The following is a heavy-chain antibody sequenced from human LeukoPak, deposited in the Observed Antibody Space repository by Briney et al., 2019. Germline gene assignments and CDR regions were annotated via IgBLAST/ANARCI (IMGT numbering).Heavy chain of an antibody. D-gene: IGHD4-17*01. CDR1: GFTFSSYA. Sequence: GGSLRLSCAASGFTFSSYAMSWVRQAPGKGLEWVANIKQDGSEKYYVDSVKGRFTISRDNAKNSLYLQMNSLRAEDTAVYYCASFATVTYWGQGTLVTVSS. V-gene: IGHV3-7*01. CDR3: ASFATVTY. CDR2: IKQDGSEK. J-gene: IGHJ4*02.